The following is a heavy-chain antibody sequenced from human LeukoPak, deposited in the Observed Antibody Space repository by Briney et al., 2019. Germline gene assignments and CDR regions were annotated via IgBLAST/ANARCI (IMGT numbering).Heavy chain of an antibody. D-gene: IGHD4-17*01. Sequence: GGSLRLSCTTSGFTFNSSALHWVRQASGQGLEWVGRIRSKAHRYATAYAASVKGRFTVSRDDSKNMAYLQMNSLKTEDTAIYYCTRRHYGDYVVDNWGQGTLVTVSS. CDR1: GFTFNSSA. CDR2: IRSKAHRYAT. V-gene: IGHV3-73*01. J-gene: IGHJ4*02. CDR3: TRRHYGDYVVDN.